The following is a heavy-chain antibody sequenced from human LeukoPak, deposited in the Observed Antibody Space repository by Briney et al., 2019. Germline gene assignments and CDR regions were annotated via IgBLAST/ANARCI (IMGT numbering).Heavy chain of an antibody. Sequence: GGSLRLSCAASGFTFSTFSMDWVRQAPGKGLGWVSYISSSSSSIYYADSVKGRFTISRDSAKNSLYLQMNGLRDEDTAVYYCARHLYRAFDYWGQGTLVTVSS. J-gene: IGHJ4*02. CDR2: ISSSSSSI. CDR3: ARHLYRAFDY. D-gene: IGHD1-26*01. V-gene: IGHV3-48*02. CDR1: GFTFSTFS.